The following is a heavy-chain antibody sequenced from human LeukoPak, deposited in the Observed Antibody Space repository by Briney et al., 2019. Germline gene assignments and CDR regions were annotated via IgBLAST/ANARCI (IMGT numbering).Heavy chain of an antibody. CDR2: IHTAGRT. V-gene: IGHV3-53*01. CDR1: GFTISDRH. Sequence: PGGSLRLSCAASGFTISDRHMNWVRQAQRMGLEWVSVIHTAGRTYYADSVKGRFTISRDNSKNTVYLQMQSLRADDTAVYYCARGVTQTGYAPDYWGQGTLVTVSS. D-gene: IGHD2-2*01. CDR3: ARGVTQTGYAPDY. J-gene: IGHJ4*02.